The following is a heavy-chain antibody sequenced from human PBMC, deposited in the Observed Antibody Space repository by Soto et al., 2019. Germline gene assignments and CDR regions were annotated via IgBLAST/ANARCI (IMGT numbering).Heavy chain of an antibody. J-gene: IGHJ4*02. CDR2: IHFDGSIT. CDR3: ARAAYTATVMGD. CDR1: GLSTYW. D-gene: IGHD4-4*01. V-gene: IGHV3-74*01. Sequence: VQLVESGGGLVPPVESLRLSCAASGLSTYWMHWVRQAPGKGLVWVSRIHFDGSITDYADSVKGRVTISRVHANNAVFLQMNSLRAYEKAVYVFARAAYTATVMGDWGQGTLVTFSS.